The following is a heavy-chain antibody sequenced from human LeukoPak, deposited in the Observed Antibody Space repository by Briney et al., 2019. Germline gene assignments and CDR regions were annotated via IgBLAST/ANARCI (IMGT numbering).Heavy chain of an antibody. J-gene: IGHJ3*02. V-gene: IGHV3-64D*09. D-gene: IGHD6-6*01. Sequence: GGSLRLSCVASGFTFTSCAMDWVRQAPGKGLEYVSAISSNGGTTYYADSVKGRFTISRDNSKNTLYLQMTSLRAEDTAVYYCVGYVTSSIRAFDIWGQGTMVTVSS. CDR2: ISSNGGTT. CDR1: GFTFTSCA. CDR3: VGYVTSSIRAFDI.